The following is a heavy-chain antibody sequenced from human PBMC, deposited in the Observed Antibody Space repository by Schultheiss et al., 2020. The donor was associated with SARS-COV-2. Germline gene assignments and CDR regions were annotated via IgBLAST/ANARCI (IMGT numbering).Heavy chain of an antibody. V-gene: IGHV3-74*01. Sequence: GGSLRLSCAASGFTFSSYWMHWVRQAPGKGLLWVSRINSDGSSTRYADSVKGRFAISRDNAKNTLYLQMNSLRAEDTAVYYCVRDRGTAILPGDYWGQETLVTVSS. CDR3: VRDRGTAILPGDY. CDR1: GFTFSSYW. J-gene: IGHJ4*02. D-gene: IGHD5-18*01. CDR2: INSDGSST.